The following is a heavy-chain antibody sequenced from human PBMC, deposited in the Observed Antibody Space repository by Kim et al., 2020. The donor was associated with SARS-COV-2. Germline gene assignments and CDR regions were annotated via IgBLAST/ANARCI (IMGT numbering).Heavy chain of an antibody. J-gene: IGHJ4*02. CDR2: IKEDGSEK. CDR3: GRDYID. V-gene: IGHV3-7*01. Sequence: GGSLRLSCAASGFTFTKYWMSWVRQAPEKGLEWVANIKEDGSEKYYVDSVKGRFTISRDNAKNSLYLQMNSLRVEDTAIDFCGRDYIDWGQGTLVT. D-gene: IGHD2-2*02. CDR1: GFTFTKYW.